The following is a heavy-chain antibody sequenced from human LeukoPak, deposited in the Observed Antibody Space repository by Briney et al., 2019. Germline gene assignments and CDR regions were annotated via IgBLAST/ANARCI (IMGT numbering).Heavy chain of an antibody. CDR2: FYHGGST. CDR1: GYSISTGYY. Sequence: SETLSLTCTVSGYSISTGYYWDWIRQPPGQGLEWIGTFYHGGSTYYNPSLKSRVTISVDTSKNQFSLNLTSVTAADTAVYYCARGVDFWSGYYREEGYMDVWGKGTTVTVSS. D-gene: IGHD3-3*01. V-gene: IGHV4-38-2*02. J-gene: IGHJ6*03. CDR3: ARGVDFWSGYYREEGYMDV.